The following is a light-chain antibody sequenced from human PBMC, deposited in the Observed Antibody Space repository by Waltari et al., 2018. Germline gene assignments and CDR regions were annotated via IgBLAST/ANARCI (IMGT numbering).Light chain of an antibody. CDR1: SGHSFYP. J-gene: IGLJ3*02. V-gene: IGLV4-69*01. Sequence: QLVLTQSPSASASLGSSVKLSCTLSSGHSFYPIAWHQQQPEKVPRFLMKVNNDGSNMKGDGIPDRFSGSSSGAERYLTISSLESEDEADYYCQTWGTGTWVFGGGTKLTVL. CDR2: VNNDGSN. CDR3: QTWGTGTWV.